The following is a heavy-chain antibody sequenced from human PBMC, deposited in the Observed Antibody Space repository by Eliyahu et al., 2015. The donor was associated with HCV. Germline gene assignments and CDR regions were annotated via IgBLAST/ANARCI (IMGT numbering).Heavy chain of an antibody. J-gene: IGHJ3*02. D-gene: IGHD2-8*01. V-gene: IGHV3-23*01. CDR3: AKDNGVSNAFDI. Sequence: EVQLLESGGNLVQPGGSLRLSCAASGFTFRTCTMYWVXQAPGKGLGWVSGISGGGDNTYYAELVKGRFTISRDNSENTLYLQMNSLRAEDTALYYCAKDNGVSNAFDIWGQGTMVTVSS. CDR1: GFTFRTCT. CDR2: ISGGGDNT.